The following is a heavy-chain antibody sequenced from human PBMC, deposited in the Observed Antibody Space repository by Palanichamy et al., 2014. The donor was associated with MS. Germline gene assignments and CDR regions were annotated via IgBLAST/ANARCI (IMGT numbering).Heavy chain of an antibody. V-gene: IGHV5-51*01. J-gene: IGHJ4*02. CDR1: GYSFTNSW. D-gene: IGHD6-6*01. Sequence: EVQLVQSGAEVKKPGESLKISCKGSGYSFTNSWIAWVRQMPGKGLEWMGIIYPGDSDTRYSPFFQGQVTISADKSISTAYLQWSSLKASDTAMYYCARHVGSIVNIAIRPPKSYYFDYWGQGTLVTVSS. CDR3: ARHVGSIVNIAIRPPKSYYFDY. CDR2: IYPGDSDT.